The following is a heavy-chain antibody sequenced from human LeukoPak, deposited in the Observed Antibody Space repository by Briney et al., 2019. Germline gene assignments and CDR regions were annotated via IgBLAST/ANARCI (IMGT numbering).Heavy chain of an antibody. D-gene: IGHD3-3*01. CDR3: AKNRGSAYYADY. V-gene: IGHV3-7*01. J-gene: IGHJ4*02. Sequence: GGSLRLSCAASGFTFTGYWMSWVLQAPGKGLEWVANIKQDGSEKNYVDSVKGRFTISRDNAKNSLYLQMNSLRAEDTAVYYCAKNRGSAYYADYWGQGTLVTVSS. CDR2: IKQDGSEK. CDR1: GFTFTGYW.